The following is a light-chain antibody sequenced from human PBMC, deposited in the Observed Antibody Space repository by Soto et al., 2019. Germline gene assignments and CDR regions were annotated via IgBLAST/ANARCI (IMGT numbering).Light chain of an antibody. CDR3: QQRSNWPPIT. Sequence: EIVLTQSPATLSLSPGARATLSCRASQSVSRYLAWYQQKPGQAPRLLIHDASNRATGIPARFSGSGSGTDFTLTISSLEPEDLAIYYCQQRSNWPPITFGQGTRLEIK. CDR1: QSVSRY. CDR2: DAS. J-gene: IGKJ5*01. V-gene: IGKV3-11*01.